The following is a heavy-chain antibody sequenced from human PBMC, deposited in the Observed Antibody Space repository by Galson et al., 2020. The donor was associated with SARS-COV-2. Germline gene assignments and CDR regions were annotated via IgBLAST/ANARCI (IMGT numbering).Heavy chain of an antibody. CDR2: IDPSDSST. J-gene: IGHJ6*03. CDR3: ARQYYDFWSSYPPYYYYYMDV. V-gene: IGHV5-10-1*01. D-gene: IGHD3-3*01. Sequence: HGESLKISCKGSGYSFTSYWISWVRQMPGKGLEWMGRIDPSDSSTNYSPYFQGHVTISADKSISTAYLQWSSLKASDTAMYYCARQYYDFWSSYPPYYYYYMDVWGKGTTVTVAS. CDR1: GYSFTSYW.